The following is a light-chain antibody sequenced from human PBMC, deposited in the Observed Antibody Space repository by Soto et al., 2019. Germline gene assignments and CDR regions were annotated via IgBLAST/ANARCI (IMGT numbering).Light chain of an antibody. V-gene: IGKV1-39*01. J-gene: IGKJ2*01. CDR1: QNITTH. Sequence: DIQMTQSPASLSASVGDRVTITCRTSQNITTHLNWYQQSPGKAPRLLTYGATRLQSGVPPRFSGGGSGTDFTLTLSSLQPEDFATYFCQQSYSIPYTFGRGTKLAIK. CDR2: GAT. CDR3: QQSYSIPYT.